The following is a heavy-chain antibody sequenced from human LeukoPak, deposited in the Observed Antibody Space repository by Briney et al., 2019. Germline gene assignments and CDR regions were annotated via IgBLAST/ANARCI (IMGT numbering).Heavy chain of an antibody. V-gene: IGHV1-18*01. Sequence: ASVKVSCKASGNSFISNGIDWVRQAPGQGLEWRGWISCYNGNTNYAQKFQGRVIMTTDTSTSPAYMELRSLRSDDTAVYYCARDANHYDSGGYYGDGFDVWGQGTMVTVSS. D-gene: IGHD3-22*01. CDR1: GNSFISNG. CDR2: ISCYNGNT. J-gene: IGHJ3*01. CDR3: ARDANHYDSGGYYGDGFDV.